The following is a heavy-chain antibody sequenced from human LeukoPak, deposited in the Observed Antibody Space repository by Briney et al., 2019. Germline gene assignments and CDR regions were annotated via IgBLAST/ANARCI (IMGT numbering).Heavy chain of an antibody. D-gene: IGHD3-22*01. CDR2: ISAYNGNT. Sequence: ASVKVSCKASGYTFTSYGISWVRQAPGQGLEWMGWISAYNGNTNYAQKPQGRVTMTTDTSTSTAYMELRSLRSDDTAVYYCARDRYYYDSSGYYELDYWGQGTLVTVSS. CDR1: GYTFTSYG. V-gene: IGHV1-18*01. CDR3: ARDRYYYDSSGYYELDY. J-gene: IGHJ4*02.